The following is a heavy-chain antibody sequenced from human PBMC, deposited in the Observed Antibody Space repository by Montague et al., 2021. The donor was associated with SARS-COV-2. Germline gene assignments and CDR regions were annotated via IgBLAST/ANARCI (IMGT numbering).Heavy chain of an antibody. CDR1: GFTFSSYA. J-gene: IGHJ3*02. CDR3: ARAAQKQYVLLWFGELLHDAFDI. CDR2: ISYDGSNK. V-gene: IGHV3-30-3*01. Sequence: SMRISCAASGFTFSSYAMHWVHQAPGKGLEWVAVISYDGSNKYYADSVKGRFTISRDNSKNTLYLQMNSLRAEDTAVYYCARAAQKQYVLLWFGELLHDAFDIWGQGTMVTVSS. D-gene: IGHD3-10*01.